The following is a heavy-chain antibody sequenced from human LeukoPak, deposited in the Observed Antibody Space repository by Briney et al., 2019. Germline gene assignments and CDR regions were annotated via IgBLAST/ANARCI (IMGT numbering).Heavy chain of an antibody. CDR3: ARTYVGRRIFDY. CDR2: VYHVGTT. J-gene: IGHJ4*02. Sequence: PSETLSLTCTVSGYSISSGYYWGWIRQPPGKGLEWIVVYHVGTTDYNPSLKSRVTISVDTSKNQFSLKLSSVTAADTAVYYCARTYVGRRIFDYWGQGTLVTVSS. V-gene: IGHV4-38-2*02. D-gene: IGHD3-16*01. CDR1: GYSISSGYY.